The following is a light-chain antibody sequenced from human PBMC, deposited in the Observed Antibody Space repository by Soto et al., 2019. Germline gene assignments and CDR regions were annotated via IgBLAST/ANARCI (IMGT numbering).Light chain of an antibody. Sequence: QSALTQHASVSGYPGQSITISCTGSSSDVGGYNYVSWYQQHPGKAPKLMIYDVSNRPSGVSNRFSGSKSGNTASLTISGLQAEDEADYYCTSYTPTSTLYVFGTGTKVTVL. J-gene: IGLJ1*01. CDR3: TSYTPTSTLYV. V-gene: IGLV2-14*01. CDR1: SSDVGGYNY. CDR2: DVS.